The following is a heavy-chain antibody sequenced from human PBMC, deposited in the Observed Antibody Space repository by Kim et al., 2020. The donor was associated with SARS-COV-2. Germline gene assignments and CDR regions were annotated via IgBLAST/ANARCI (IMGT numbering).Heavy chain of an antibody. V-gene: IGHV3-9*01. D-gene: IGHD3-10*01. J-gene: IGHJ3*02. CDR2: XXWNSGSI. CDR3: XKEEXXVRGXPGAXXI. CDR1: GFTFGDYA. Sequence: GGSLRLSCAASGFTFGDYAMHWVRQAPGKGLXXVSGXXWNSGSIGYADSVKGRXXNSRXXAKNXLYLXXNSLRTEDTAFYYCXKEEXXVRGXPGAXXIWGXXTMVXVSS.